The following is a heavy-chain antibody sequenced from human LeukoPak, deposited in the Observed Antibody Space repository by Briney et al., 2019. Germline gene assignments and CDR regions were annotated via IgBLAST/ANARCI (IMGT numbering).Heavy chain of an antibody. J-gene: IGHJ6*03. CDR3: AVTTPYYYYMDV. Sequence: GGSLRLSCAASGFTFSSYEMNWVRQAPGKGLEWVSYISSSGSTIYYADSVKGRFTISRDNAKNSLYLQMNSLRAEDTAVYYCAVTTPYYYYMDVWGKGTTVTVSS. D-gene: IGHD4-17*01. CDR2: ISSSGSTI. CDR1: GFTFSSYE. V-gene: IGHV3-48*03.